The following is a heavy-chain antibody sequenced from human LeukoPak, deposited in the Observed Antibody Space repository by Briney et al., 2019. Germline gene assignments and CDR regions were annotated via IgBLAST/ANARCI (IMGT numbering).Heavy chain of an antibody. CDR1: GFTVSSNY. V-gene: IGHV3-53*01. D-gene: IGHD2-15*01. CDR3: ARGLTPTSSDY. J-gene: IGHJ4*02. CDR2: IYSGGST. Sequence: GGSLRLSCAASGFTVSSNYMSWVRQAPGKGLEWVSVIYSGGSTYYADSVKGRFTISRDNSKNTLYPQMNSLRAEDTAVYYCARGLTPTSSDYWGQGTLVTVSS.